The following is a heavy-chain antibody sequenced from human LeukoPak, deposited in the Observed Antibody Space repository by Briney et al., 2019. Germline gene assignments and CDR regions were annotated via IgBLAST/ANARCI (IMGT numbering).Heavy chain of an antibody. Sequence: GGSLRLSCAASGFTFSSYGMHWVRQAPGKGLEWVAFIRYDGSNKYYADSVKGRFTISRDNSKNTLYLQMNSLRAEDTAVYYCVKDSKRWKTYYYESGSHYFDYWGQGTLVTVSS. CDR3: VKDSKRWKTYYYESGSHYFDY. CDR2: IRYDGSNK. V-gene: IGHV3-30*02. CDR1: GFTFSSYG. D-gene: IGHD3-10*01. J-gene: IGHJ4*02.